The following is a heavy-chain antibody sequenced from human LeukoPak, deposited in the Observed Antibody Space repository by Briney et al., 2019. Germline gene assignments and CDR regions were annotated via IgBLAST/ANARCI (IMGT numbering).Heavy chain of an antibody. Sequence: GGSLRLSCAVSGITLSNYGMAWVRQAPGKGLEWVASLSASGGGTSYADSVRGRFTISRDNAKNTLYLQMNSLRAEDTAVYFCAKRGVVIRVILVGFHKEAYYFDSWGRGVLVTVSS. CDR3: AKRGVVIRVILVGFHKEAYYFDS. CDR1: GITLSNYG. J-gene: IGHJ4*02. V-gene: IGHV3-23*01. D-gene: IGHD3-22*01. CDR2: LSASGGGT.